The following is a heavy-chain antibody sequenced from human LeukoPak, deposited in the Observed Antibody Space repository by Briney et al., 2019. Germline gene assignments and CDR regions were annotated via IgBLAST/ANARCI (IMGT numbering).Heavy chain of an antibody. J-gene: IGHJ5*02. CDR1: GFTFRSFS. CDR3: AGSSGWSSGYFDP. V-gene: IGHV3-21*01. Sequence: GSLRRSCAASGFTFRSFSMEWVRQAPGKGLGWVSSISSSSSYIYYADSVKGRFTISRDNAKNSLYLQMNSLRAEDTAVYYCAGSSGWSSGYFDPWGQGTLVTVSS. D-gene: IGHD6-19*01. CDR2: ISSSSSYI.